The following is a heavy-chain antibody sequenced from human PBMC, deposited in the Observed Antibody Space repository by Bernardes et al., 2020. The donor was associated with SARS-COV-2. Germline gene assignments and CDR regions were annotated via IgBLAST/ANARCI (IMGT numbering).Heavy chain of an antibody. CDR3: AKVSPVVPGDAFDI. CDR2: ISSSSSYI. Sequence: GGSLRLSCAASGFTFSSYSMNWVRQAPGKGLEWVSSISSSSSYIYYADSVKGRFTISRDNAKNSLYLQMNSLRAEDTALYYCAKVSPVVPGDAFDIWGQGTMVTVSS. J-gene: IGHJ3*02. V-gene: IGHV3-21*04. D-gene: IGHD2-15*01. CDR1: GFTFSSYS.